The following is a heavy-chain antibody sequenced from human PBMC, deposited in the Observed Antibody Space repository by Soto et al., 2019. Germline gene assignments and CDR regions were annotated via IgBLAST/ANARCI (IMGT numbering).Heavy chain of an antibody. CDR1: GFTFSDYY. CDR2: ITYNGDTI. V-gene: IGHV3-11*01. D-gene: IGHD3-16*01. Sequence: QVQLVESGGGLVKPGGSLRLSCAASGFTFSDYYMTWIRQAPGKGLEWLSYITYNGDTIYYADCVKGRFTISRDNAHNSLYLEMSSLRAEDTAIYYSARLRPTNTGGTLDIWGQGTMVTVSS. CDR3: ARLRPTNTGGTLDI. J-gene: IGHJ3*02.